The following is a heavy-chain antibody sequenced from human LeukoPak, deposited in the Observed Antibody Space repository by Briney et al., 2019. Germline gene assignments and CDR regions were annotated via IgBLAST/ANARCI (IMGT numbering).Heavy chain of an antibody. J-gene: IGHJ4*02. D-gene: IGHD1-26*01. CDR2: INHSGST. Sequence: PSETLSLTCAVYGGSFSGYYWSWIRQPPGKGLEWIGEINHSGSTNYNPSLKSRVTISVDTSKNQFSLQLTSVTAADTAVYYCARGSGSYYHPFDYWGQGALVTVSS. V-gene: IGHV4-34*01. CDR1: GGSFSGYY. CDR3: ARGSGSYYHPFDY.